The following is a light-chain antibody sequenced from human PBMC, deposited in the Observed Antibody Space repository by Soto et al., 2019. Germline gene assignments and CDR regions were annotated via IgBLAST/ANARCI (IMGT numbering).Light chain of an antibody. J-gene: IGKJ2*01. V-gene: IGKV1-39*01. CDR3: QQSYSTLNT. CDR2: AAS. CDR1: QSISSY. Sequence: DIQMTQSPSSLSASVGDRVTITCRASQSISSYLNWYQQKPGKAPKLLIYAASSLQSGVPSRFSGSGSGTDFTLTISSLQPEDFATYYCQQSYSTLNTCGQGTKLEIK.